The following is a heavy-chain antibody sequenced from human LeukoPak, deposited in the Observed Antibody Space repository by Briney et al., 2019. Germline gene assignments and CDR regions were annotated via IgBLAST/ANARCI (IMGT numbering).Heavy chain of an antibody. CDR3: ARWDIVVVPAAIEDGDY. Sequence: GGSLRPSCAASGFTFSSYSMNWVRQAPGKGLEWVSPISSSSSYIYYADSVKGRFTISRDNAKNSLYLQMNSLRAEDTAVYYCARWDIVVVPAAIEDGDYWGQGTLVTVSS. D-gene: IGHD2-2*02. J-gene: IGHJ4*02. V-gene: IGHV3-21*01. CDR1: GFTFSSYS. CDR2: ISSSSSYI.